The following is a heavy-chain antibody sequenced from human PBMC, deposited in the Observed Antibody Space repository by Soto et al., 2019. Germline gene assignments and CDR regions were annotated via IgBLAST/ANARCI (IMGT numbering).Heavy chain of an antibody. CDR2: ISGSGDST. V-gene: IGHV3-23*01. CDR3: ARRGSGSYYDY. J-gene: IGHJ4*02. D-gene: IGHD1-26*01. CDR1: GFTFSSYA. Sequence: EVQLLESGGGLVQPGGSLRLSCAASGFTFSSYAMRWVRQAPVKGLEWVSAISGSGDSTYYADSVKGRFTISRDNSKNTLYLQMNSLRAEGTAVYDCARRGSGSYYDYWGQGTLVTVSS.